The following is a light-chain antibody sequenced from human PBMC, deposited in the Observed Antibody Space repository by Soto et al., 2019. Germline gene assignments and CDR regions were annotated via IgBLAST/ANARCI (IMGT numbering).Light chain of an antibody. Sequence: ETVMTQSPATLSVSPGERATLSCRASQGVSSNLAWYQQKPGQAPRLLIYSASTRATGIPARFSGSGSGTEFTLTISSLHPEDFAVYYCQQYNYWPPITFGQGTKLEIK. CDR2: SAS. J-gene: IGKJ2*01. CDR1: QGVSSN. CDR3: QQYNYWPPIT. V-gene: IGKV3-15*01.